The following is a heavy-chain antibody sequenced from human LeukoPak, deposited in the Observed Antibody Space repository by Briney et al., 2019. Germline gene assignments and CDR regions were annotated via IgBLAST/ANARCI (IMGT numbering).Heavy chain of an antibody. D-gene: IGHD3-3*01. J-gene: IGHJ4*02. CDR3: ARGGEWYYDFWSGYYRPRSGPDFDY. CDR2: INHSGST. V-gene: IGHV4-34*01. Sequence: SETLSLTCAVYGGSFSGYYWSWIRQPPGKGLEWIGEINHSGSTNYNPSLKSRVTISVDTSKNQFSLKLSSVTAADTAVYYCARGGEWYYDFWSGYYRPRSGPDFDYWGQGTLVAVSS. CDR1: GGSFSGYY.